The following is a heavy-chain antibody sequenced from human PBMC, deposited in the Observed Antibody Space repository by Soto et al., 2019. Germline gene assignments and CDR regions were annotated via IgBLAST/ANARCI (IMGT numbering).Heavy chain of an antibody. J-gene: IGHJ3*02. Sequence: QVQLVQSGAEVKKPGASVKVSCKASGYTFTSYGISWVRQAPGQGLEWMGWISAYNGNTNYAQKLQGRVTMTTDTSTSTDYMELRSLRSDDTAVYYCARDVKMLAARQAFDIWGQGTMVTVSS. CDR1: GYTFTSYG. CDR3: ARDVKMLAARQAFDI. D-gene: IGHD6-6*01. V-gene: IGHV1-18*04. CDR2: ISAYNGNT.